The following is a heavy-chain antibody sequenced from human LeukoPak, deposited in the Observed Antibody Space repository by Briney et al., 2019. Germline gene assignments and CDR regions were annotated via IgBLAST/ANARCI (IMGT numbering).Heavy chain of an antibody. V-gene: IGHV3-23*01. Sequence: GGSLRLSCAASGFTFSSYAMSWVRQAPGKGLEWVSAISGSGGSTNYADSVKGRFTISRDNSKNTLYLQMNSLRAEDTAVYYCAKDYGGNSGSDAFDIWGQGTMVTVSS. J-gene: IGHJ3*02. CDR1: GFTFSSYA. CDR2: ISGSGGST. CDR3: AKDYGGNSGSDAFDI. D-gene: IGHD4-23*01.